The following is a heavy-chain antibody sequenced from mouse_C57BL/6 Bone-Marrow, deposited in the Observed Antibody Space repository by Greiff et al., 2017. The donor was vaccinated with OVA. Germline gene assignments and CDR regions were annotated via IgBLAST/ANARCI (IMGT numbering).Heavy chain of an antibody. J-gene: IGHJ4*01. CDR3: ARRYYGSSFAMDY. V-gene: IGHV14-3*01. CDR1: GFNIKNTY. D-gene: IGHD1-1*01. CDR2: IDPANGNT. Sequence: EVKLQESVAELVRPGASVKLSCTASGFNIKNTYMHWVKQRPEQGLEWIGRIDPANGNTKYAPKFQGKATITADTSSNTAYLQLSSLTSEDTAIYYCARRYYGSSFAMDYWGQGTSVTVSS.